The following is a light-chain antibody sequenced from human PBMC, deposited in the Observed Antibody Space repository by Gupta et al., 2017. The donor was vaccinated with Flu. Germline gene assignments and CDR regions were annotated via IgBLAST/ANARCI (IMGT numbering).Light chain of an antibody. Sequence: EIVMTQSPATLSVSQGERATLSCRASQSVSSNLAWYQQKPGQAPRLLIYGASTRATGIPARFSGRGSGTEFTLTISSLQSEDFAVYYCQQYNNWPPYTFGQGTKLEIK. CDR1: QSVSSN. V-gene: IGKV3-15*01. CDR2: GAS. J-gene: IGKJ2*01. CDR3: QQYNNWPPYT.